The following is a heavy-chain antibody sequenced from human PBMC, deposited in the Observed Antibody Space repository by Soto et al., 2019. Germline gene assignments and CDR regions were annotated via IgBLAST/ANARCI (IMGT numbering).Heavy chain of an antibody. CDR1: GFTVSRNY. D-gene: IGHD2-2*01. J-gene: IGHJ4*02. Sequence: PGGSLRLSCAASGFTVSRNYMSWVRQAPGKGLEWVSVIYSGGSTYYADSVKGRFTISRDNSKNTLYLQMNSLRAEDTAVYYCAREGYCISTSCYVVYWGQGTLVTGSS. CDR2: IYSGGST. CDR3: AREGYCISTSCYVVY. V-gene: IGHV3-66*01.